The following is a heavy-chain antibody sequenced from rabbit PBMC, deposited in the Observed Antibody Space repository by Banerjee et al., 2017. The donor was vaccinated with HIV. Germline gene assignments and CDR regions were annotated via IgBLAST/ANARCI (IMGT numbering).Heavy chain of an antibody. Sequence: QEQLVESGGGLVQPGGSLKLSCKASGFDFSSYGVSWVRQAPGKGLEWIGYIDPVFGSIYYASWVNGRFTISSHNAQNTVDLQMNSLTVADTATHFCAKSTYLDYFELWGPGTLVTVS. CDR2: IDPVFGSI. J-gene: IGHJ4*01. D-gene: IGHD8-1*01. CDR1: GFDFSSYG. CDR3: AKSTYLDYFEL. V-gene: IGHV1S47*01.